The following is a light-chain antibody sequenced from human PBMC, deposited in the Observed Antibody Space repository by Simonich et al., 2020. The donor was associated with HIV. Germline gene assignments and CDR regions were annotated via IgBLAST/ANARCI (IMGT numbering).Light chain of an antibody. J-gene: IGLJ2*01. CDR1: SSDVGGYNY. V-gene: IGLV2-8*01. CDR2: EVS. CDR3: SSYAGSNIWV. Sequence: QSALTQPASVSGSPGQSVTISCTGTSSDVGGYNYVSWYQQHPGKAPKLMIYEVSKRPSGVPDRFSGSKSGNTASRTVSGLQAEDEADYYCSSYAGSNIWVFGGGTKLTVL.